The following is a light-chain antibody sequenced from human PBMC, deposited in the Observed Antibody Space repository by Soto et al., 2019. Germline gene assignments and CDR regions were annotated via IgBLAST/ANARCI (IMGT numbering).Light chain of an antibody. V-gene: IGLV1-51*02. CDR3: GTWDSSLSAYV. CDR2: ENN. J-gene: IGLJ1*01. Sequence: QSVLTQPPSVSAAPGQKVTISCSGSSSNIGNNYVSWYQQLPGTAPKLLIYENNKRPSGIPVRFSGSKSDTSATLGITGLQTGDEADYYCGTWDSSLSAYVFGTGTKVTVL. CDR1: SSNIGNNY.